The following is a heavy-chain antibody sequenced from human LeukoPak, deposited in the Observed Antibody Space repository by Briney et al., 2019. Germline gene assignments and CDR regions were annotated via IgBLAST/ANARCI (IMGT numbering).Heavy chain of an antibody. V-gene: IGHV3-33*01. CDR3: ARASSNYLDY. J-gene: IGHJ4*02. CDR1: GLTFSSYG. Sequence: LPGGSLRLSCVASGLTFSSYGMHWVRQAPGKGLEWVAVIWYDGSNKYYADSVKGRFTISRDNSKNTLYLQMNSLRAKDTAVYYCARASSNYLDYWGQGTLVTVSS. CDR2: IWYDGSNK. D-gene: IGHD4-11*01.